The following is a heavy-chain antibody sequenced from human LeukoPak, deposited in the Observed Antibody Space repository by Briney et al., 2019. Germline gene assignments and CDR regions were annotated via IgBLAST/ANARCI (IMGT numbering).Heavy chain of an antibody. J-gene: IGHJ4*02. Sequence: GASVKVSCKAPGNTFAGHNIHWMRQAPGQGLELMGWINPDRGGKDYARQFQGRVTMTSDTSIRAAYMELSSLVSEDSAVYFCAISIQAAAIPAFDYWGQGTLVTVSS. V-gene: IGHV1-2*02. D-gene: IGHD6-25*01. CDR3: AISIQAAAIPAFDY. CDR2: INPDRGGK. CDR1: GNTFAGHN.